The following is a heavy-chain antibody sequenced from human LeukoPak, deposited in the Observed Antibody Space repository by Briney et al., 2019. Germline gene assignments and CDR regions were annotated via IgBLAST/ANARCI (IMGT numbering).Heavy chain of an antibody. J-gene: IGHJ4*02. V-gene: IGHV3-30-3*01. CDR3: ATEGSVNYYYDISGYYNH. CDR1: GFTFSSYA. D-gene: IGHD3-22*01. Sequence: GGSLRLSCAASAASGFTFSSYAFHWVRQAPGKGLEWVAVISYDGNNKYYADSVRGRFTISRDNSKSTLFLQMNSLRVEDTAVYYCATEGSVNYYYDISGYYNHWGQGTLVTVSS. CDR2: ISYDGNNK.